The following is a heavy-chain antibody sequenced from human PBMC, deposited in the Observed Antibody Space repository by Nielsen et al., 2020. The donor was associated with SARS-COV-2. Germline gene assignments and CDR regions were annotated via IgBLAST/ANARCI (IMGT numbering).Heavy chain of an antibody. D-gene: IGHD3-16*01. CDR2: ISYSGST. CDR1: GGSISSGDYY. J-gene: IGHJ4*02. Sequence: SETLSLTCTVSGGSISSGDYYWTWIRQPLGKGLDYIGYISYSGSTYYNPSLKSRVTISGDTSKNQFSLKLNSVTAADTAVYYCVRGGSYYDYWGQGSLVTVSS. CDR3: VRGGSYYDY. V-gene: IGHV4-30-4*01.